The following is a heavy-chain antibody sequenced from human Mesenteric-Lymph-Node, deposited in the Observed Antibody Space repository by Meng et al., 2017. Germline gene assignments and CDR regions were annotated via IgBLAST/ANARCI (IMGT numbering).Heavy chain of an antibody. V-gene: IGHV4-34*01. Sequence: VELQPWGAGLLKPSETLSLPCAVYGGSFSGYYWSWIRQPPGKGLEWIGSIYYSGRTYYNPSLKSRVTISVDTSKNQFSLKLSSVTAADTAVYYCARPIAAAGWFDPWGQGTLVTVSS. CDR3: ARPIAAAGWFDP. J-gene: IGHJ5*02. CDR1: GGSFSGYY. D-gene: IGHD6-13*01. CDR2: IYYSGRT.